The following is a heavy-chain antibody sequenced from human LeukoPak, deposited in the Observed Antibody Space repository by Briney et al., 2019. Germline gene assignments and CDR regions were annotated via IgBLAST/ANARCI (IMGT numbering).Heavy chain of an antibody. CDR1: GGSISSGSYY. CDR3: ARDHEYCSGGSCYWTNHYYYYYMDV. Sequence: SQTLSLTCTVSGGSISSGSYYWSWIRQPAGKGLEWIGRIYTSGSTNYNPSLNSRVTISVDTSKNQFSLKLSSVTAADTAVYYCARDHEYCSGGSCYWTNHYYYYYMDVWGKGTTVTVSS. CDR2: IYTSGST. V-gene: IGHV4-61*02. D-gene: IGHD2-15*01. J-gene: IGHJ6*03.